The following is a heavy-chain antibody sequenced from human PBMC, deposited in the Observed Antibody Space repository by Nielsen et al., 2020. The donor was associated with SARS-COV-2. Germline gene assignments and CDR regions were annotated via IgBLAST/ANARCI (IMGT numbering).Heavy chain of an antibody. J-gene: IGHJ4*02. V-gene: IGHV4-59*13. CDR2: IYYSGST. D-gene: IGHD3-10*01. CDR3: ARVRVRGVYFDY. Sequence: PGKGLEWIGYIYYSGSTNYNPSLKSRVTISVDTSKNQFSLKLSSVTAADTAVYYCARVRVRGVYFDYWGQGTLVTVSS.